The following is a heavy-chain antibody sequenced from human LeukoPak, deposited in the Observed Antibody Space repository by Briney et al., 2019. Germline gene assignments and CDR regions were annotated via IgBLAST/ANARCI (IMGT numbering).Heavy chain of an antibody. D-gene: IGHD2-2*01. J-gene: IGHJ4*02. Sequence: PGRSLRLSCAASGFTFDDYAMHWVRQAPGKGLEWVSGISWNSGSIGYADSVKGRFTISRDNAKNSLYLQMNSLRVEDTAVYYCARFGFFPAAIDYWGQGTLVTVSS. V-gene: IGHV3-9*01. CDR2: ISWNSGSI. CDR1: GFTFDDYA. CDR3: ARFGFFPAAIDY.